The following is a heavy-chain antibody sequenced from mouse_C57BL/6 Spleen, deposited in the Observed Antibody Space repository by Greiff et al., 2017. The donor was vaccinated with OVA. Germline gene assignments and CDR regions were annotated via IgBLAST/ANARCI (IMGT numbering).Heavy chain of an antibody. J-gene: IGHJ4*01. CDR2: ISSGGSYT. CDR1: GFTFSSYG. CDR3: ARQGAYDGYYYAMDY. Sequence: EVQLVESGGDLVKPGGSLKLSCAASGFTFSSYGMSWVRQTPDKRLEWVATISSGGSYTYYPDSVKGRFTISRDNAKNTLYLQMSSLKSEDTAMYYCARQGAYDGYYYAMDYWGQGTSVTVSS. D-gene: IGHD2-3*01. V-gene: IGHV5-6*01.